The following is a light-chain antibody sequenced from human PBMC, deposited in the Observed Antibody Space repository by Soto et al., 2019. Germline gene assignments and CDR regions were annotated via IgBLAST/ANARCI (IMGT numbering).Light chain of an antibody. V-gene: IGKV3-20*01. CDR1: QSVNSNY. J-gene: IGKJ4*01. CDR2: GAS. Sequence: EIVLTQSPGTLSLSPGERATLSCRATQSVNSNYLAWYQQKLGQAPRLLIYGASSRPTGIPDRFSGSGSGTDFTLTISRLEPEDFAVYYCHQYGGSPLTFGGGTKVEI. CDR3: HQYGGSPLT.